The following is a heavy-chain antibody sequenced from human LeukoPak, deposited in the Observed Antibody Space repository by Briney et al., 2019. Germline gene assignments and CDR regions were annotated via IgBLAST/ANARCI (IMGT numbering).Heavy chain of an antibody. D-gene: IGHD5-24*01. CDR3: ARGDGYNAFDM. Sequence: SETLSLTCTVSGGSTSSCSWSWIRQPPGKGLDWIGYIYYSGSTNYNPSLKSRVTISVDTSKNQFSLRLSSVTAADTAVYYCARGDGYNAFDMWGQGTMVTVSS. J-gene: IGHJ3*02. CDR2: IYYSGST. V-gene: IGHV4-59*01. CDR1: GGSTSSCS.